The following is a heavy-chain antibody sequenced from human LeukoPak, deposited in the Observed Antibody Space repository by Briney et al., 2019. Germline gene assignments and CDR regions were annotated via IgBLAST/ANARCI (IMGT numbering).Heavy chain of an antibody. CDR1: GFTFDDYA. V-gene: IGHV3-9*01. Sequence: GGSLRLSCAASGFTFDDYAMHGVRQAPGKGLEWVSGISWNSGSIGYADSVKGRFTISRDNAKNSLYLQMNSLRAEDTALYYCAKAAAAHGGYFDHWGQGTLVTVSS. CDR3: AKAAAAHGGYFDH. D-gene: IGHD6-13*01. J-gene: IGHJ4*02. CDR2: ISWNSGSI.